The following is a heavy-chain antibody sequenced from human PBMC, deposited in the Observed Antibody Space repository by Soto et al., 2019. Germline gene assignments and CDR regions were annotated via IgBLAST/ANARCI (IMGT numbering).Heavy chain of an antibody. CDR3: ATDLGPIRLLNYSFYGLDV. CDR2: IESGGST. J-gene: IGHJ6*02. Sequence: EEQLVETGGGVIQRGGSLRLSCNASGFTVSSTYMSWVRQAPGMGLEWVAVIESGGSTHYADSVKGRFTISRDIPKNMIYLQLHTLRAEDTAVYYWATDLGPIRLLNYSFYGLDVWGHGTTVTVSS. V-gene: IGHV3-53*02. CDR1: GFTVSSTY. D-gene: IGHD2-15*01.